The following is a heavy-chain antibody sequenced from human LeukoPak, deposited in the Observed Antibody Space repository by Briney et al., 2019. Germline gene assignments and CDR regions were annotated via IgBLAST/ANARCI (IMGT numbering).Heavy chain of an antibody. J-gene: IGHJ4*02. Sequence: PGRSLRLSRAASGFTFSSYGMHWVRQAPGKGLEWVAVISYDGSNKYYADSVKGRFTISRDNSKNTLYLQMNSLRAEDTAVYYCAKGYYYDSSGYQNYWGQGTLVTVSS. V-gene: IGHV3-30*18. CDR2: ISYDGSNK. CDR3: AKGYYYDSSGYQNY. D-gene: IGHD3-22*01. CDR1: GFTFSSYG.